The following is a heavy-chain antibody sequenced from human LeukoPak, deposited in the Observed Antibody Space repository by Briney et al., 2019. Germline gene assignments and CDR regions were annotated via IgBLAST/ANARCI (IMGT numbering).Heavy chain of an antibody. J-gene: IGHJ4*02. V-gene: IGHV3-23*01. CDR3: AKSSYYDSSGYYREYYFDY. CDR1: GFYFRDHW. Sequence: GGSLRLSCAASGFYFRDHWMDWVRQAPGKGLEWVSSVSGSGGSTYYADSVKGRFTISRDNSKSTLFLQMNSLRAEDTAVYYCAKSSYYDSSGYYREYYFDYWGQGTLVTVSS. D-gene: IGHD3-22*01. CDR2: VSGSGGST.